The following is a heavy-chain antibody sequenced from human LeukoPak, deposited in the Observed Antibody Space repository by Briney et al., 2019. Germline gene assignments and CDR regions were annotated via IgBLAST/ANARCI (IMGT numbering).Heavy chain of an antibody. D-gene: IGHD5-12*01. CDR3: AMGTITDYYYYMDV. CDR2: IYYSGST. V-gene: IGHV4-39*07. J-gene: IGHJ6*03. Sequence: PSETLSLTCTVSGGSMSSYYWNWIRQPPGKGLEWIGSIYYSGSTYYNPSLKSRVTISVDTSKNQFSLKLSSVTAADTAVYYCAMGTITDYYYYMDVWGKGTTVTVSS. CDR1: GGSMSSYY.